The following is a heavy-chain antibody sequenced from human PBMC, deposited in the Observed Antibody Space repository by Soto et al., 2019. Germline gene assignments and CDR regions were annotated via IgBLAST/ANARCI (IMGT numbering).Heavy chain of an antibody. D-gene: IGHD1-7*01. CDR2: IYYSGST. J-gene: IGHJ5*02. CDR3: ARVTRTTDWFDH. V-gene: IGHV4-59*01. Sequence: NPSETLSLTCTVSGGSISSYYWSWIRQPPGKGLEWIGYIYYSGSTNYNPSFKSRVTISVDTSKNQFSLKLSSVTAADTAVYYCARVTRTTDWFDHWGQGTLVTVS. CDR1: GGSISSYY.